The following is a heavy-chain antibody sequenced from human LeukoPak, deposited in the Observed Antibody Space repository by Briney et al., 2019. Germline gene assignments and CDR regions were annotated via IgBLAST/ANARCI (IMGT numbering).Heavy chain of an antibody. CDR3: ARLHDFWSGYRGWFDP. CDR1: GYDFVTYW. Sequence: GESLKISCEGSGYDFVTYWIAWVRQMPGKGLEWMAMINPRDSDTRYSPSFQGQVTISVDKSVSTTFLQWNSLKASDTAMYYCARLHDFWSGYRGWFDPWGQGTLVTVSS. V-gene: IGHV5-51*01. D-gene: IGHD3-3*01. CDR2: INPRDSDT. J-gene: IGHJ5*02.